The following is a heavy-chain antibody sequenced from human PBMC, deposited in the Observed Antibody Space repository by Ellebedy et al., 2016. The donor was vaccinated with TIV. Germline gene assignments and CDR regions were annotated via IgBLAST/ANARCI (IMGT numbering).Heavy chain of an antibody. D-gene: IGHD3-22*01. CDR3: AKGRGGGSDSSAPRYYFDY. J-gene: IGHJ4*02. CDR1: GFTFSSYA. CDR2: ISNTGSRT. V-gene: IGHV3-23*01. Sequence: PGGSLRLSCAASGFTFSSYAMSWVRQAPGKGLEWVSTISNTGSRTYYADSVEGRFIISRDNSKKTLYLQMSSLRAEDTAVYYWAKGRGGGSDSSAPRYYFDYWGLGTLVTVSS.